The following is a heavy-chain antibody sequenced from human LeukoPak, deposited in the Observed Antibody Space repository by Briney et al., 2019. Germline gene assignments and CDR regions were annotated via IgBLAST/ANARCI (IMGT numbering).Heavy chain of an antibody. CDR1: GFIFRNYW. V-gene: IGHV3-7*03. J-gene: IGHJ4*02. CDR2: INEGGNEK. Sequence: GGSLRLSCGVSGFIFRNYWMTWVRQVPGKGREWVVNINEGGNEKNYVDSVKGRFTVSRDNAQNSLYLQMNSLRVEDTAVYYCARHPNSNWDYWGQGTLVTVSS. CDR3: ARHPNSNWDY. D-gene: IGHD1-1*01.